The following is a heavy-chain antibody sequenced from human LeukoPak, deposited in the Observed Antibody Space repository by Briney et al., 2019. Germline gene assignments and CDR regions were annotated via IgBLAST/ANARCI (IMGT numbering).Heavy chain of an antibody. J-gene: IGHJ4*02. V-gene: IGHV4-59*08. CDR2: IYYSGST. CDR3: ARHLIAVAAVDY. D-gene: IGHD6-19*01. Sequence: SETLSLTCTVSGGFISSYYWSWIRQPPGKGLEWIGYIYYSGSTNYNPSLKSRVTISVDTSKNQFSLKLSSVTAADTAVYYCARHLIAVAAVDYWGQGTLVTVSS. CDR1: GGFISSYY.